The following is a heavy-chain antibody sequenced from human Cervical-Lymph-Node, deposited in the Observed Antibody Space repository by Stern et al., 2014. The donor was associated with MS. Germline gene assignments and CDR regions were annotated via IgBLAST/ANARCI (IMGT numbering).Heavy chain of an antibody. CDR2: IWYDGSNK. V-gene: IGHV3-33*01. Sequence: VQLLQSGGGVVQPGRSLRLSCAASGFTFSSYGMHWVRQAPGKGLEWVAVIWYDGSNKYYADSVKGRFTISRDNSKNTLYLQMNSLRAEDTAVYYCARDATVSKYSTKQQLEPLDYWGQGTLVTVSS. D-gene: IGHD6-13*01. CDR1: GFTFSSYG. CDR3: ARDATVSKYSTKQQLEPLDY. J-gene: IGHJ4*02.